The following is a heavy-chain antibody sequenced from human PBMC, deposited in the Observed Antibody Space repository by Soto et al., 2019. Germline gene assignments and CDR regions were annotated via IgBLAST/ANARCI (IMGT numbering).Heavy chain of an antibody. D-gene: IGHD3-3*01. CDR3: ARGSRFDWFDP. J-gene: IGHJ5*02. CDR2: ISAYNGNA. Sequence: ASVKVSCKDTGYTFTNYGFTWVRQAPGQGLEWMGWISAYNGNANYGQNFQGRVTMTTDTATSTAHMELRSLRYDDTAIYYCARGSRFDWFDPWGQGTLVTVSS. CDR1: GYTFTNYG. V-gene: IGHV1-18*04.